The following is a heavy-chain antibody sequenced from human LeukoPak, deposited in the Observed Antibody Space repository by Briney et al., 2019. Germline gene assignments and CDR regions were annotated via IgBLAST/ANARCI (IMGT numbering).Heavy chain of an antibody. J-gene: IGHJ4*01. D-gene: IGHD6-19*01. CDR2: ISSSSSYI. CDR3: ARVLVDIAVAGDY. Sequence: GGSLRLSCAASGFTFSSYSMNWVRQAPGKGLEWVSSISSSSSYIYYADSVKGRFTISRDNAKNTLYLQMNSLRAEDTAVYFCARVLVDIAVAGDYWGHGILVTVSS. V-gene: IGHV3-21*01. CDR1: GFTFSSYS.